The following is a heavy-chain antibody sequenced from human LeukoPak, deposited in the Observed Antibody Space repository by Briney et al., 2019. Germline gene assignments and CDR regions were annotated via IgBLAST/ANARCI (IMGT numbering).Heavy chain of an antibody. V-gene: IGHV3-9*01. CDR3: ARVGGWYCSSTSCSHFDY. J-gene: IGHJ4*02. Sequence: PGRSLRLSCAASGFTFDDYAMHWVRQAPGKGLEWVSGISWNSGSIGYADSVKGRFTISRDNAKNSLYLQMNSLRADDTAVYYCARVGGWYCSSTSCSHFDYWGQGTLVTVSS. CDR1: GFTFDDYA. CDR2: ISWNSGSI. D-gene: IGHD2-2*01.